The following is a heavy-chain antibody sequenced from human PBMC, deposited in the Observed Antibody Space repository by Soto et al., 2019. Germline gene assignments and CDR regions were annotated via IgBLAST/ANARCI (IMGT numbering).Heavy chain of an antibody. V-gene: IGHV5-10-1*01. CDR3: AILYGDASMRAFDI. D-gene: IGHD4-17*01. J-gene: IGHJ3*02. CDR1: GYSLTSYW. CDR2: IDPSDSYT. Sequence: PGESPKIPWHGPGYSLTSYWISWVRQMPGKGLEWMGRIDPSDSYTNYRPSFQGHVTISADKSINTAYLQWSSLKASDTAMYYCAILYGDASMRAFDIWGQGTMVTVSS.